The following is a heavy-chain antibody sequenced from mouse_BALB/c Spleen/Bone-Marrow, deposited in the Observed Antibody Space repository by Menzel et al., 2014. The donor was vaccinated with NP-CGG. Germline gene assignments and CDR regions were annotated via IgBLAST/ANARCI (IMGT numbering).Heavy chain of an antibody. Sequence: QVQLQQSGAELVKPGASVKLSCKASGYTFTSYWMHRVKQRPGQGLEWIGEINPSNGRTNYNEKFKSKATLTVDKSSSTAYMQLSSLTSEDSAVYYCARASWLHRYYYAMDYWGQGTSVTVSS. J-gene: IGHJ4*01. D-gene: IGHD2-2*01. CDR1: GYTFTSYW. CDR2: INPSNGRT. V-gene: IGHV1S81*02. CDR3: ARASWLHRYYYAMDY.